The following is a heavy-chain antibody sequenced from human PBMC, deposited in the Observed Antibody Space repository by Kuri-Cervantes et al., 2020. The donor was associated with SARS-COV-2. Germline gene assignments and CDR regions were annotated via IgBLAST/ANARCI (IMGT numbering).Heavy chain of an antibody. CDR3: AKSGYCSSTSCFWGARAFDI. V-gene: IGHV3-72*01. CDR1: GFTFSAHY. D-gene: IGHD2-2*01. Sequence: LSLTCAASGFTFSAHYMDWVRQAPGKGLEWFGRTRNKANSYTTEYAASVKGRFTIARDDSKNSLYLQMNSLRAEETAVYYCAKSGYCSSTSCFWGARAFDIWGQGTMVTVSS. J-gene: IGHJ3*02. CDR2: TRNKANSYTT.